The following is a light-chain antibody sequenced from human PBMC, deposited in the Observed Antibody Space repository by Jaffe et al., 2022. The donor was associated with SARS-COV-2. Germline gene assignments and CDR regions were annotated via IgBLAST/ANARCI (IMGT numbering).Light chain of an antibody. V-gene: IGLV2-14*01. J-gene: IGLJ3*02. Sequence: QSALTQPASVSGSPGQSITISCTGTRNDVGGYNYVSWYQQHPGNAPKLIIYEVTNRPSGVPDRFSGSKSANTASLTISGLQAEDEAHYYCSSYTSSSTLGVFGGGTKLTVL. CDR2: EVT. CDR1: RNDVGGYNY. CDR3: SSYTSSSTLGV.